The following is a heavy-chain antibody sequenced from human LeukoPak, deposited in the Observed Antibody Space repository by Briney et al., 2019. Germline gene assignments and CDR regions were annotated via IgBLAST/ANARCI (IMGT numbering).Heavy chain of an antibody. CDR2: ISAYNGNT. J-gene: IGHJ4*02. D-gene: IGHD6-19*01. CDR3: ARTSSGWSPYYFDY. Sequence: ASVQFSFKASGYTFTSYGISWVRRAPGQGLEGMGWISAYNGNTNYAQKLQGRVTMTTDPSTSTAYMELRSLRSDDTAVYYCARTSSGWSPYYFDYWGQGTLVTVSS. V-gene: IGHV1-18*01. CDR1: GYTFTSYG.